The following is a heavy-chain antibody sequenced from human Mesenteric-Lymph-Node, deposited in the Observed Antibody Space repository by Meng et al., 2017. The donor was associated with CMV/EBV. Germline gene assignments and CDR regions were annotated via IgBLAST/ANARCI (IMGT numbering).Heavy chain of an antibody. V-gene: IGHV4-31*02. CDR1: DSISIGGFY. J-gene: IGHJ2*01. Sequence: DSISIGGFYWGWIRQHPGKGLEWVGYISYPGSTYYHPSLKSRVSISLDTSRNHFSLKLSSVTAADTAVYYCARYGLWSGYYSGYFDFWGRGTLVTVSS. CDR2: ISYPGST. CDR3: ARYGLWSGYYSGYFDF. D-gene: IGHD3-3*01.